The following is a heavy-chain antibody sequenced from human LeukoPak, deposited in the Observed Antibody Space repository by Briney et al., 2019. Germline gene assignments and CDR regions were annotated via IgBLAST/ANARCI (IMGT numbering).Heavy chain of an antibody. Sequence: ASVKVSCKASGYTFTGYYMHWVRQAPGQGLEWMGWINPNSGGTNYAQKFQGWVTMTRDTSISTAYMEMSRLRSDDTAVYYCAREPDEYSSSWYGRWFDPWGQGTLVTVSS. D-gene: IGHD6-13*01. CDR2: INPNSGGT. J-gene: IGHJ5*02. V-gene: IGHV1-2*04. CDR3: AREPDEYSSSWYGRWFDP. CDR1: GYTFTGYY.